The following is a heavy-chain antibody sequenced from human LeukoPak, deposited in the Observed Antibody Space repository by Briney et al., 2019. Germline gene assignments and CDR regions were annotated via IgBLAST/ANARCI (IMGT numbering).Heavy chain of an antibody. Sequence: PSETLSLTCTVSGGSISSRSYYWGWIRQPPGKGLEWIGSIYYSGSTYYNPSLKSRVTISVDTSKNQFSLKLSSVTAADTAVYYCARTRISYYYGMDVWGQGTTVTVSS. CDR3: ARTRISYYYGMDV. CDR1: GGSISSRSYY. CDR2: IYYSGST. J-gene: IGHJ6*02. V-gene: IGHV4-39*01.